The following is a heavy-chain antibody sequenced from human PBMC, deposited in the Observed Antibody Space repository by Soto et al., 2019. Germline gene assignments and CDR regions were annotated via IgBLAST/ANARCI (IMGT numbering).Heavy chain of an antibody. J-gene: IGHJ6*02. V-gene: IGHV4-59*02. D-gene: IGHD3-10*01. CDR3: ARAPTYSYGSGTPYYFYAMDV. CDR2: IYNSGST. CDR1: GDSVSRYY. Sequence: SETLSLTCTVSGDSVSRYYWNWIRQPPGKGLEWIGYIYNSGSTNYNPSLKSRVTISVDTSKNQFSLTLTSVTAADTAVYYCARAPTYSYGSGTPYYFYAMDVWGQGTTVTVSS.